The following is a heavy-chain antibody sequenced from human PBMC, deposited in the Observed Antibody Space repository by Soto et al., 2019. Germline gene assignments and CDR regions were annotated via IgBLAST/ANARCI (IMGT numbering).Heavy chain of an antibody. CDR2: INHSGST. J-gene: IGHJ6*02. V-gene: IGHV4-34*01. CDR3: ARDSPPFFFVVVVPRYRLAF. CDR1: GGSFRGYY. D-gene: IGHD3-3*01. Sequence: SETLSLTCAVYGGSFRGYYWSWIRQPPGKGLEWIGEINHSGSTNYNPSLKSRVTISVDTSKNQFSLKLSSVTAADTAVYYCARDSPPFFFVVVVPRYRLAFSAQGTTVLVSS.